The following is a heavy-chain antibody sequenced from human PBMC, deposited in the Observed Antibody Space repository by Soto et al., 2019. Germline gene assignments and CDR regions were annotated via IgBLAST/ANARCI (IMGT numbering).Heavy chain of an antibody. CDR1: GFTFSSYG. CDR3: AKSVYNWNDGFFDY. Sequence: GSLRLSCAASGFTFSSYGTHWVRQAPGKGLEWVAIISYDEINKYYADSVKGRFTISRDNSKNTLYLQMNSLRAEDTAVYYCAKSVYNWNDGFFDYWGQGT. J-gene: IGHJ4*02. D-gene: IGHD1-1*01. V-gene: IGHV3-30*18. CDR2: ISYDEINK.